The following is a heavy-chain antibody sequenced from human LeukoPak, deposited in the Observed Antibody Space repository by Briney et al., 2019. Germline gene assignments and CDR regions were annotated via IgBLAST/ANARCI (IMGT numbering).Heavy chain of an antibody. Sequence: GGSLRLSCAASGFTFSSYSMNWVRQAPGKGLEWVSSITSSSNYIYYADSVKGRFTISRDNAKNSLYLQMNSLRAEDTAVYYRAREVFGGKGYWGQGTLVTVSS. CDR1: GFTFSSYS. V-gene: IGHV3-21*01. CDR2: ITSSSNYI. J-gene: IGHJ4*02. D-gene: IGHD2-15*01. CDR3: AREVFGGKGY.